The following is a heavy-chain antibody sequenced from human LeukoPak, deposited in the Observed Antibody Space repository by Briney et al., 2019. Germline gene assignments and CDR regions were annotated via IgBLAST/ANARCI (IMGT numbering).Heavy chain of an antibody. CDR1: GGPMYSHY. Sequence: PETLSLTCTVSGGPMYSHYWTWIRQTAGKGLEWIGRLYPGVSTNYNPSLRSRVTMSVDTSKNQFALKLSAVTAADTAVYYCARLKFYDSTGYSPGHYMDVWGKGTTVTVSS. CDR2: LYPGVST. J-gene: IGHJ6*03. CDR3: ARLKFYDSTGYSPGHYMDV. V-gene: IGHV4-4*07. D-gene: IGHD3-22*01.